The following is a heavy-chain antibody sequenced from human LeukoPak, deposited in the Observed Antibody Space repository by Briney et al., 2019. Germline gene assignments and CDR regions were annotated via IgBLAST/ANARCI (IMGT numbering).Heavy chain of an antibody. J-gene: IGHJ4*02. CDR1: GFTFDDYG. CDR3: TRIQDSSSWFFDY. CDR2: IKQDGSEK. D-gene: IGHD3-22*01. V-gene: IGHV3-7*01. Sequence: GGSLRLSCAASGFTFDDYGMSWVRQAPGKGLEWVANIKQDGSEKNYVDSVKGRFTISRDNAKNSVYLQMNSLRGEDTAVYYCTRIQDSSSWFFDYWGQGSLVTVSS.